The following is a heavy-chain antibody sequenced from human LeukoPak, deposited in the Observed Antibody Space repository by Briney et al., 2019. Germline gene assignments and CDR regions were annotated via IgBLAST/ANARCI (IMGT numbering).Heavy chain of an antibody. CDR3: AKGLSGQWLVPAYIDY. Sequence: PGGSLRLSCAASGFTFDDYAMDWVRQAPGKGLEWVSCISWNSGSVGYADSVKGRFTISRDNAKNSLYLQMNSLRAEDTALYYCAKGLSGQWLVPAYIDYWGQGTLVTVSS. V-gene: IGHV3-9*01. CDR2: ISWNSGSV. D-gene: IGHD6-19*01. CDR1: GFTFDDYA. J-gene: IGHJ4*02.